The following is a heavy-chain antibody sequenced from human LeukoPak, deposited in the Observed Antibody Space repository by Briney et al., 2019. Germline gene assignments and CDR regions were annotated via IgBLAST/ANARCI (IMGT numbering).Heavy chain of an antibody. J-gene: IGHJ4*02. V-gene: IGHV1-2*02. Sequence: ASVKVSCKASGYTFTGYYMHWVRQAPGQGLEWMGWINPNSGGTNYAQKFQGRVTMTRNTSISTAYMELSSLRSEDTAVYYCARGRGGWYVDDYWGQGTLVTVSS. CDR3: ARGRGGWYVDDY. CDR1: GYTFTGYY. D-gene: IGHD6-19*01. CDR2: INPNSGGT.